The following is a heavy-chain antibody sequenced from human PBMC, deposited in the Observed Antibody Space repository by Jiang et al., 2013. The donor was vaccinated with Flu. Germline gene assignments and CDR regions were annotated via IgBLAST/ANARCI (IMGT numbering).Heavy chain of an antibody. CDR3: ARSPFWGTNSRGWFDP. Sequence: PGLVKPSETLSLTCTVSGGSITSYYWSWIWQPPGKGLEWIGYISYSGSTNYNPSLNSRVTISVDTPKNQLSLKLSSVTAADTAVYYCARSPFWGTNSRGWFDPWGQGTLVTVSS. CDR2: ISYSGST. V-gene: IGHV4-59*13. D-gene: IGHD3-16*01. J-gene: IGHJ5*02. CDR1: GGSITSYY.